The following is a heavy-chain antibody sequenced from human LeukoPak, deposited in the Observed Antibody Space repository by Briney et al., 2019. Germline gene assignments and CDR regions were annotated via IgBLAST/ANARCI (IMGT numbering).Heavy chain of an antibody. CDR1: GGSISSGGYY. CDR3: ARDGAKYYYDSSGPQKHAFDI. CDR2: IYYSGST. J-gene: IGHJ3*02. V-gene: IGHV4-31*03. Sequence: SQTLSLTCTVSGGSISSGGYYWSWIRQHPGKGLEWIGYIYYSGSTYYNPSLKSRVTISVDTSKNQFSLKLSSVTAADTAVYYCARDGAKYYYDSSGPQKHAFDIWGQGAMVTVSS. D-gene: IGHD3-22*01.